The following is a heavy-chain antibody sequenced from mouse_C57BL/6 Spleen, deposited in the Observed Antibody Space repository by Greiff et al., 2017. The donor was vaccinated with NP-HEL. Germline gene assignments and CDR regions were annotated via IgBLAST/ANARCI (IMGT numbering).Heavy chain of an antibody. J-gene: IGHJ4*01. CDR1: GFTFSSYG. CDR3: ARHEEGYSKYGAMDY. D-gene: IGHD2-5*01. V-gene: IGHV5-6*01. CDR2: ISSGGSYT. Sequence: EVKLVESGGDLVKPGGSLKLSCAASGFTFSSYGMSWVRQTPDKRLEWVATISSGGSYTYYPDSVKGRFTISRDNAKNTLVLQMVRLKSDDTAMYNCARHEEGYSKYGAMDYWGQGTSVTVSS.